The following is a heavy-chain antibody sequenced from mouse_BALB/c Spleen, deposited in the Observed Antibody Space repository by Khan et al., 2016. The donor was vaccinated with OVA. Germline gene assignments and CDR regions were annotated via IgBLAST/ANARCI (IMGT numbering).Heavy chain of an antibody. J-gene: IGHJ2*01. CDR2: TYPGGGYT. CDR1: GYTFTNYW. Sequence: VQLQESGAELVRPGTSVKMSCKAAGYTFTNYWIGWVKQRHGLGLEWIGDTYPGGGYTNYNEKFKDKATLTADTSSSTAYMQLSGLTSEDSAIDYCARRGAARGRGDCFAYWGLGTILTVSS. V-gene: IGHV1-63*02. CDR3: ARRGAARGRGDCFAY. D-gene: IGHD3-1*01.